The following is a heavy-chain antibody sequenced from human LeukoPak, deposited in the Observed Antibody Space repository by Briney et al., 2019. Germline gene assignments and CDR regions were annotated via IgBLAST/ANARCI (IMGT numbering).Heavy chain of an antibody. CDR2: ISGSGGRS. D-gene: IGHD3-22*01. CDR3: AKGYYFEGSGYHLPRPFDY. J-gene: IGHJ4*02. V-gene: IGHV3-23*01. CDR1: GFSFSNYA. Sequence: PGGSLRLSCEASGFSFSNYAMSWFRQAPGKGLEWVSAISGSGGRSYSADSVKGRFTISRDNSKNTLYLQMNSLRAEDTALYYCAKGYYFEGSGYHLPRPFDYWGQGTLVTVSS.